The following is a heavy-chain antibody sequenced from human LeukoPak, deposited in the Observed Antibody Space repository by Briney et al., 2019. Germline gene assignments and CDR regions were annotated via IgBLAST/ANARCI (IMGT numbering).Heavy chain of an antibody. D-gene: IGHD4-23*01. V-gene: IGHV3-48*01. CDR1: GFTFSSYS. Sequence: GGSLRLSCAASGFTFSSYSMNWVRQAPGKGLEWVSYISSSSSTIYYADSVKGRFTISRDNAKNSLYLQMNSLRAEDTAVYYCARLGKHDAFDIWGQGTMVTVSS. CDR2: ISSSSSTI. CDR3: ARLGKHDAFDI. J-gene: IGHJ3*02.